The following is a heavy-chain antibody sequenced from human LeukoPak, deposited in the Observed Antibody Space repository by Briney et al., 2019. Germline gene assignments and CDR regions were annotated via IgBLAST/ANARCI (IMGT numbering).Heavy chain of an antibody. V-gene: IGHV5-51*01. J-gene: IGHJ4*02. Sequence: GESLKISCRGSGYRFTTYWIGWVRQMPGKGLEWMGIIYPGDSDTRYSPSFQGQVTISADKSISTAYLQWSSLKASDTAMYCCARQGDSSGYYYGYWGQGTLVTVSS. D-gene: IGHD3-22*01. CDR1: GYRFTTYW. CDR3: ARQGDSSGYYYGY. CDR2: IYPGDSDT.